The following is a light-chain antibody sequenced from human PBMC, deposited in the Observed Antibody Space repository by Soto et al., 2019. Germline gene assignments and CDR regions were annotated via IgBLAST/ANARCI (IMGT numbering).Light chain of an antibody. CDR3: QQYGSSPDT. CDR2: GAS. CDR1: QSVSSSY. Sequence: EIVMTQSPATLSVSPGERATLSRRASQSVSSSYLAWYQQKPGQAPRLLIYGASSRATGIPDRFSGSGSGTDFTLTISRLEPEDFAVYYCQQYGSSPDTFGGGTKVDIK. J-gene: IGKJ4*01. V-gene: IGKV3-20*01.